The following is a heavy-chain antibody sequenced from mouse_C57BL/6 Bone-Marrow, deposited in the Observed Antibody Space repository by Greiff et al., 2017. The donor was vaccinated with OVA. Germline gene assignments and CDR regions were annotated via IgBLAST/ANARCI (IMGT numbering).Heavy chain of an antibody. D-gene: IGHD1-1*01. CDR2: IDPENGDT. V-gene: IGHV14-4*01. CDR1: GFNIKDDY. CDR3: TTFLITTVVATRLDY. Sequence: VQLKESGAELVRPGASVKLSCTASGFNIKDDYMHWVKQRPEQGLEWIGWIDPENGDTEYASKFQGKATITAYTSSNTAYLKLSSLTSEGTAVYYCTTFLITTVVATRLDYWGQGTTLTVSS. J-gene: IGHJ2*01.